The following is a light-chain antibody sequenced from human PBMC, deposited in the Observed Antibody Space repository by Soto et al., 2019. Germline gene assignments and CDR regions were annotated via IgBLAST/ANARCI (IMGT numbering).Light chain of an antibody. CDR1: QIIGSS. CDR2: DAS. J-gene: IGKJ2*01. CDR3: QHYYSYPYT. V-gene: IGKV1-5*01. Sequence: DIQMTQSPSPLSASVGDRVTITFRASQIIGSSLAWYQQKPGKAPKLLIYDASTLRSGVPSRYSDSESGTEFTLTISSRQPDDSSPYYSQHYYSYPYTFGQGTKLEIK.